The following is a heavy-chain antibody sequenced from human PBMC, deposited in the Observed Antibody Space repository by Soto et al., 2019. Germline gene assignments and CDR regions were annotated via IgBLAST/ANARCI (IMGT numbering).Heavy chain of an antibody. J-gene: IGHJ6*02. D-gene: IGHD3-10*01. CDR2: VSAGGDMT. CDR1: GFTFSSYA. V-gene: IGHV3-23*01. Sequence: DVQLLESGGHLVQPGGSLRPSCAASGFTFSSYAMSWVRQAPGKGLEWVSSVSAGGDMTYYSDSVKGRFTISRDNSNNALFLQMNSLRIEDTALYYWARGDRGGSGSPASYYYSGLDVWGQGTTVTVS. CDR3: ARGDRGGSGSPASYYYSGLDV.